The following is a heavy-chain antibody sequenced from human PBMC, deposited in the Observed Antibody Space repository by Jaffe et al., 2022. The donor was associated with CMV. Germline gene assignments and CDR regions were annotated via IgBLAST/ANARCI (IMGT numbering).Heavy chain of an antibody. V-gene: IGHV5-51*01. Sequence: EVQLVQSGAEVKKPGESLKISCKGSGYSFTSYWIGWVRQMPGKGLEWMGIIYPGDSDTRYSPSFQGQVTISADKSISTAYLQWSSLKASDTAMYYCARRSCTNGVCYYDDYWGQGTLVTVSS. J-gene: IGHJ4*02. CDR1: GYSFTSYW. CDR2: IYPGDSDT. D-gene: IGHD2-8*01. CDR3: ARRSCTNGVCYYDDY.